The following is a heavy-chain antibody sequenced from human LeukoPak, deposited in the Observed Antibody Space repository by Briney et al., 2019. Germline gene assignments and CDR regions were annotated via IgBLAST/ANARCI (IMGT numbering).Heavy chain of an antibody. CDR1: GDSISSGEYH. V-gene: IGHV4-30-4*01. J-gene: IGHJ4*02. D-gene: IGHD3-3*01. CDR3: AREITYYDFLNGPFDS. Sequence: TLSLTCTVSGDSISSGEYHWRWIRQPPGKGREWIGYSYYSGTTYDNPYLISRVTISLDTSKNQCSLKLNSVTAADTAVCYCAREITYYDFLNGPFDSWGQGTLVTVSS. CDR2: SYYSGTT.